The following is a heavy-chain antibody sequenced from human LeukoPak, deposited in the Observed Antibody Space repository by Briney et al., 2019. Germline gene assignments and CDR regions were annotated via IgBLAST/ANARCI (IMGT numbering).Heavy chain of an antibody. V-gene: IGHV4-59*08. CDR2: IYYSGST. CDR3: ARLESSGWRSANSPRYYGMDV. CDR1: GGSFSGYY. J-gene: IGHJ6*02. D-gene: IGHD6-19*01. Sequence: SETLSLTCAVYGGSFSGYYWSWIRQPPGKGLEWIGYIYYSGSTNYNPSLKSRVTISVDTSKNQFSLKLSSVTAADTAVYYCARLESSGWRSANSPRYYGMDVWGQGTTVTVSS.